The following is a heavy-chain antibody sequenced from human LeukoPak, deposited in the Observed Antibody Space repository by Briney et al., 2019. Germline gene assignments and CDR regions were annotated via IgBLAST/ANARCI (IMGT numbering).Heavy chain of an antibody. CDR3: ARDRSTSPWFDP. V-gene: IGHV1-69*05. Sequence: SVKVSCKASGGTFSSYAIIWVRQAPGQGLEWMGGIIPIFGTANYAQKFQGRVTITTDESTSTAYMELSSLRSEDTAVYYCARDRSTSPWFDPWGQGTLVTVSS. CDR2: IIPIFGTA. J-gene: IGHJ5*02. CDR1: GGTFSSYA. D-gene: IGHD2-2*01.